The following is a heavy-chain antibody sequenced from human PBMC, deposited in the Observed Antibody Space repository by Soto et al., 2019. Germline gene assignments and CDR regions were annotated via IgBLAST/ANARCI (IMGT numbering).Heavy chain of an antibody. CDR1: GFTFSSYA. CDR3: AKSDSSGYYLGAFDI. V-gene: IGHV3-23*01. Sequence: GGSLRLSCAASGFTFSSYAMSWVRQAPGKGLEWVSAISGSGGSTYYADSVKGRFTISRDNSKNALYLQMNSLRAEDTAVYYCAKSDSSGYYLGAFDIWGQGTMVTVSS. CDR2: ISGSGGST. J-gene: IGHJ3*02. D-gene: IGHD3-22*01.